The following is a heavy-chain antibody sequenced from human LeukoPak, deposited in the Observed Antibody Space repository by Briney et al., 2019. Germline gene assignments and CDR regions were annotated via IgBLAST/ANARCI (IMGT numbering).Heavy chain of an antibody. CDR2: IYTSGST. CDR3: ARAPNDYYDSSSFDY. CDR1: GGSISSGTYY. J-gene: IGHJ4*02. D-gene: IGHD3-22*01. Sequence: SQTLSLTCTVSGGSISSGTYYWSWIRQPAGKGLEWIGRIYTSGSTNYNPSLKSRVTMSVDTSKNQFSLKLSSVTAADTAVYYCARAPNDYYDSSSFDYWGQGTLVTVSS. V-gene: IGHV4-61*02.